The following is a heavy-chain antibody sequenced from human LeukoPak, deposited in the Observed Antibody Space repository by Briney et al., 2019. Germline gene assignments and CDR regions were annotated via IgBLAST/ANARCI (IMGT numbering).Heavy chain of an antibody. J-gene: IGHJ4*02. D-gene: IGHD3-10*01. CDR3: AREGGVQGVIIPRTFDY. Sequence: GRSLRLSCAASGLTFSSYGMHWVRQAPGKGLEWVAVIWYDGSNKYYADSVKGRFTISRDNSKNTLYLQMNSLRAEDTAVYYCAREGGVQGVIIPRTFDYWGQGTLVTVSS. CDR2: IWYDGSNK. V-gene: IGHV3-33*01. CDR1: GLTFSSYG.